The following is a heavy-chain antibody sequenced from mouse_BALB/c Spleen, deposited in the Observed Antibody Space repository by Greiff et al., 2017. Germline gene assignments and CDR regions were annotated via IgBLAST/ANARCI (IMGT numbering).Heavy chain of an antibody. CDR3: TRGYGNYVDWFAY. Sequence: VQLQQPGAELVRPGASVKLSCKASGYTFTSYWINWVKQRPGQGLEWIGNIYPSDSYTNYNQKFKDKATLTVDKSSSTAYMQLSSPTSEDSAVYYCTRGYGNYVDWFAYWGQGTLVTVSA. D-gene: IGHD2-10*02. CDR2: IYPSDSYT. V-gene: IGHV1-69*02. J-gene: IGHJ3*01. CDR1: GYTFTSYW.